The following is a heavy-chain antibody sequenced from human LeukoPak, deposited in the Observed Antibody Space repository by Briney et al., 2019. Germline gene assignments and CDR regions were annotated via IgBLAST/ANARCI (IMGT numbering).Heavy chain of an antibody. D-gene: IGHD3-22*01. CDR3: ARENTYGYSYGMDV. CDR2: INSSGGNT. CDR1: GYTFTSYY. V-gene: IGHV1-46*01. Sequence: ASVKVSCKASGYTFTSYYMYWVRQAPGQGLEWMGIINSSGGNTSYAQNFQGRVTMTRDTSARLVYMELRSLRSEDTAAYYCARENTYGYSYGMDVWGQGTTVTVSS. J-gene: IGHJ6*02.